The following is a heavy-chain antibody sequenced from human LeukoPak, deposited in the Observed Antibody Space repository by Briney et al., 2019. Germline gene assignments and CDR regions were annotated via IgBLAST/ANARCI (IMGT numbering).Heavy chain of an antibody. Sequence: ASVKVSCKASGYTFTSYYMHWVRQAPGQGLEWMGIINPSGGSTSYAQKFQGRITMTRDTSTSTVYMELSSLRSEDTAVYYCARDLRGYSYYYGMDVWGQGTTVTVSS. CDR3: ARDLRGYSYYYGMDV. CDR2: INPSGGST. V-gene: IGHV1-46*01. J-gene: IGHJ6*02. CDR1: GYTFTSYY. D-gene: IGHD5-12*01.